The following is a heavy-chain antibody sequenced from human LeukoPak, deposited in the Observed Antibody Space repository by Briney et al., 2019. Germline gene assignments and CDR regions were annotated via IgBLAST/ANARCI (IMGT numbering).Heavy chain of an antibody. J-gene: IGHJ4*02. V-gene: IGHV4-59*12. Sequence: SETLSLTCSVSGGSISSYYWSWIRQPPGKGLEWIGYIYNSGSTNYNPSLKSRVTISVDTSKNQFSLKLNTVTAADTAVYYCARDRGGDSSGWVDYWGQGTLVTVSS. CDR2: IYNSGST. CDR3: ARDRGGDSSGWVDY. CDR1: GGSISSYY. D-gene: IGHD6-19*01.